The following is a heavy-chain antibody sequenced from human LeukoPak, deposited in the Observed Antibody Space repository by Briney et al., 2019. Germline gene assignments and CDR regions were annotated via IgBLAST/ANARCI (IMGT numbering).Heavy chain of an antibody. CDR3: ARGFGDSFDP. CDR1: GFTFSSAA. D-gene: IGHD3-10*01. CDR2: FSGTGDTT. Sequence: GGSLRLSCGASGFTFSSAAMRWVRQAPGKGLEWVSAFSGTGDTTFYADSVKGRFTFSRDNTKNTVDLQMDSLRVDDTAVYYCARGFGDSFDPWGQGTLVTVSS. V-gene: IGHV3-23*01. J-gene: IGHJ5*02.